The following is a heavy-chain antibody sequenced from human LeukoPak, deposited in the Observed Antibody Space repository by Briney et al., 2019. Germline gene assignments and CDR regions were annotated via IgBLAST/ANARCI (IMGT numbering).Heavy chain of an antibody. CDR3: ARRYCTNGVCYYFDY. Sequence: SSQTLSLTCTVSGGFISSSNYCWGWIRQPPAKGLEWIATIYYGGSTYYNPSLKSRVTTSVDTSKNQLSLKLSSVTAADTAVYYCARRYCTNGVCYYFDYGGQGTLVTVSS. D-gene: IGHD2-8*01. CDR1: GGFISSSNYC. CDR2: IYYGGST. V-gene: IGHV4-39*01. J-gene: IGHJ4*02.